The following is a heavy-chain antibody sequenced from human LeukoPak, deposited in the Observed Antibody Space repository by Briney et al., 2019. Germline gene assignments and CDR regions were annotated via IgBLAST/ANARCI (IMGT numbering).Heavy chain of an antibody. CDR3: ASSIMITFGGVIVRDGDAFDI. Sequence: SVKVSFKASGGTFSSYSISWVRQAPGQGLEWMGRIIPIFGTANYAQKFQGRVTITTDESTSTAYMELSSLRSEDTAVYYCASSIMITFGGVIVRDGDAFDIWGQGTVVTVSS. CDR1: GGTFSSYS. V-gene: IGHV1-69*05. J-gene: IGHJ3*02. CDR2: IIPIFGTA. D-gene: IGHD3-16*02.